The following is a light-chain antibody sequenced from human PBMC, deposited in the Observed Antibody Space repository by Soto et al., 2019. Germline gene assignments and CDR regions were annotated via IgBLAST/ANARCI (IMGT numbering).Light chain of an antibody. CDR3: SSYAGSNNYV. Sequence: QSALTQPPSASGSPGQSVTISCTGTSSDVGGYNYVSWYQQHPGKAPKLMIYEVSERPSGVPDRFSGSKSGNTASLTVSGLQAEDEADYYCSSYAGSNNYVVGTGTKLTVL. V-gene: IGLV2-8*01. CDR1: SSDVGGYNY. J-gene: IGLJ1*01. CDR2: EVS.